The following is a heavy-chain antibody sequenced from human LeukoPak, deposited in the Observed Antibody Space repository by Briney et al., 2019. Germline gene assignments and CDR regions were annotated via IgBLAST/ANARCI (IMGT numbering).Heavy chain of an antibody. D-gene: IGHD6-19*01. Sequence: GGSLRLSCTASGFTFRNYWMSWVRQAPGTGLEWVANIKQDGSDRNYVASVRGRFTISRDNAESSLYLQMNSLRAEDTAVYYCVRNLAVAGTCFDSWGQGTLVTVSS. J-gene: IGHJ4*02. V-gene: IGHV3-7*03. CDR3: VRNLAVAGTCFDS. CDR2: IKQDGSDR. CDR1: GFTFRNYW.